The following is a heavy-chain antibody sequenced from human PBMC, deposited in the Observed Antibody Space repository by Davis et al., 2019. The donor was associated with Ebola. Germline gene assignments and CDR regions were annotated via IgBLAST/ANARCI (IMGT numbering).Heavy chain of an antibody. Sequence: GGSLRLSCAASGFTFSSCAMSWVRQAPGKGLEWVSAISGSGGSTYYADSVKGRFTISRDNSKNTLYLQMNSLRAEDTAVYYCAKGRSWYDGMDVWGQGTTVTVSS. CDR3: AKGRSWYDGMDV. J-gene: IGHJ6*02. V-gene: IGHV3-23*01. CDR2: ISGSGGST. D-gene: IGHD6-13*01. CDR1: GFTFSSCA.